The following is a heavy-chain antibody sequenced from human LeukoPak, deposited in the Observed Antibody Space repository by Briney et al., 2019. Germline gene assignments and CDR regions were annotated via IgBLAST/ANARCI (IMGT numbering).Heavy chain of an antibody. CDR3: ARIAYDALDSYYYGMDV. Sequence: SETLSLTCTVSGGSISSGPYYWIWIRQHPGKGLEWIGYVTYSGNTYYYPALNSRVTVSLDTSKTQFSLKLSSVTAADTAVYYCARIAYDALDSYYYGMDVWGQGTTVTVSS. V-gene: IGHV4-31*03. J-gene: IGHJ6*02. CDR1: GGSISSGPYY. CDR2: VTYSGNT. D-gene: IGHD3-3*01.